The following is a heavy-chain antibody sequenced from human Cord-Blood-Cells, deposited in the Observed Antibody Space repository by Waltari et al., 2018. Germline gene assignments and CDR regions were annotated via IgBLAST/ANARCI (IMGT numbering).Heavy chain of an antibody. CDR2: INHSGST. CDR1: GGSFSGYY. CDR3: ARVGRYSSGWYTGGSDY. J-gene: IGHJ4*02. Sequence: QVQLQQWGAGLLKPSETLSLTCAVYGGSFSGYYWSWIRQPPGKGLEWIGEINHSGSTNYNPSLKSRVTISVDTSKNQFSLKLSSVTAADTAVYYCARVGRYSSGWYTGGSDYWGQGSLVTVPS. D-gene: IGHD6-19*01. V-gene: IGHV4-34*01.